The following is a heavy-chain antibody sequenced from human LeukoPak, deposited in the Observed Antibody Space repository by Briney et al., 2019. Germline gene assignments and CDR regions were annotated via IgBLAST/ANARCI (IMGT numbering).Heavy chain of an antibody. CDR3: ARSVYDSGGYYRVLDY. D-gene: IGHD3-22*01. J-gene: IGHJ4*02. V-gene: IGHV3-74*01. CDR1: GFTFSSYW. Sequence: GGSLRLSCAASGFTFSSYWMHWVRQAPGKGLVWVSRINSDGSTTSYADSVKGRFTISRDNAKNTLYLQMNSLRAEDTAVYYCARSVYDSGGYYRVLDYWGQGTLVTVSS. CDR2: INSDGSTT.